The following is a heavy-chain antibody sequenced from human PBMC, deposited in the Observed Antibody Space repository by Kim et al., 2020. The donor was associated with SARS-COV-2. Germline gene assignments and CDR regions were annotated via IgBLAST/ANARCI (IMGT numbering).Heavy chain of an antibody. V-gene: IGHV5-51*01. J-gene: IGHJ4*02. CDR2: IRAANSEI. CDR3: AAAYHVDSCFSW. Sequence: GESLKISCKVSGLTFSNSWIGWVRQMPGKGLEWMVFIRAANSEIRYRPSFQGQVTISVDNSINTAYLQWDSLRASDTALYYFAAAYHVDSCFSWWSQGTL. CDR1: GLTFSNSW. D-gene: IGHD4-17*01.